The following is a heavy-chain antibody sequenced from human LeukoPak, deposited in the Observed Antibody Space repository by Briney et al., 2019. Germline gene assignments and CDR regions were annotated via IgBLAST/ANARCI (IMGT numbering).Heavy chain of an antibody. J-gene: IGHJ6*02. D-gene: IGHD4-11*01. CDR3: ARVNSNYFRSSYYYYGMDV. Sequence: SETLSLTCTVSGGSISSYYWSWIRQPPGKGLEWIGYIYYRGSINYNPSLKSRVTISVDTSKNQFSLKLRSVTAADTAVYYCARVNSNYFRSSYYYYGMDVWGQGTTVTVSS. V-gene: IGHV4-59*01. CDR2: IYYRGSI. CDR1: GGSISSYY.